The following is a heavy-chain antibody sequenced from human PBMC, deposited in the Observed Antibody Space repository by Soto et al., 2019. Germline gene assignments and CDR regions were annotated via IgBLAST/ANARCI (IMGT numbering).Heavy chain of an antibody. CDR1: GFTFTAYW. J-gene: IGHJ6*02. CDR2: IKFDGITA. D-gene: IGHD2-21*01. Sequence: EVQVVESGGGLVQPGGSLRLSCVASGFTFTAYWMHWVRQAPGQGLVWVSRIKFDGITASYADSVNGRFTISRDNAKNTVYLQMDSLRAEDTGMYYCARGIRNYYGADVWGLGTTVTVSS. V-gene: IGHV3-74*01. CDR3: ARGIRNYYGADV.